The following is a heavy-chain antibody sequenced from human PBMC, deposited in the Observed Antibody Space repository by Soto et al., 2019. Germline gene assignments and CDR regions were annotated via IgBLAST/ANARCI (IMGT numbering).Heavy chain of an antibody. CDR3: VRFRLGAAGRIFDY. Sequence: GGSLRLSCAASGFTFSSYAMHWVRQAPGKGLEWVAVISYDGSNKYYADSVKGRFTISRDNSKNTLYLQMNSLRAEDTAVYYCVRFRLGAAGRIFDYWGRG. D-gene: IGHD6-13*01. CDR2: ISYDGSNK. CDR1: GFTFSSYA. J-gene: IGHJ4*02. V-gene: IGHV3-30-3*01.